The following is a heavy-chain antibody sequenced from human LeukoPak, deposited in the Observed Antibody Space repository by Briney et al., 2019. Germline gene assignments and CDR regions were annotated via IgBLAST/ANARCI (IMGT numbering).Heavy chain of an antibody. CDR2: IVGDSTDT. V-gene: IGHV1-58*02. CDR3: AADPDTTMAFDC. J-gene: IGHJ4*02. D-gene: IGHD5-18*01. CDR1: GFTFTSSS. Sequence: GTSVKVSCKASGFTFTSSSIQWIRQARGQRLEWIGWIVGDSTDTYYAQRFQERVTIARDMSTSIAYLELSSLRSEDTAVYYCAADPDTTMAFDCWGQGTLVTVSS.